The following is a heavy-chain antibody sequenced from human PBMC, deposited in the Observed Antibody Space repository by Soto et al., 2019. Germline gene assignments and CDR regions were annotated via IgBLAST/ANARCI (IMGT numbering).Heavy chain of an antibody. CDR1: GVSIKSYC. V-gene: IGHV4-59*12. J-gene: IGHJ6*03. D-gene: IGHD3-22*01. CDR2: IGNSGTT. CDR3: AGGESMVVATRRLMDV. Sequence: QVQLQESGTTLVKLSQTLSLNCTVSGVSIKSYCCSWIRQPPGEGLKWIGGIGNSGTTNYNPSLKNRVAISIDTQKNRFSLQLSSVTGADTAFYYCAGGESMVVATRRLMDVLGKWTTVTLSS.